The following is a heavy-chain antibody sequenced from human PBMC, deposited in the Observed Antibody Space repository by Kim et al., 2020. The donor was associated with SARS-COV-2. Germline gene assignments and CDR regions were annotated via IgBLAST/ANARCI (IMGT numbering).Heavy chain of an antibody. CDR3: ARHSPSVAGTGGDFDY. J-gene: IGHJ4*02. V-gene: IGHV4-39*01. CDR2: IYYSGST. CDR1: GGSISSSSYY. D-gene: IGHD6-19*01. Sequence: SETLSLTCTVSGGSISSSSYYWGWIRQPPGKGLEWIGSIYYSGSTYYNPSLKSRVTISVDTSKNQFSLKLSSVTAADTAVYYCARHSPSVAGTGGDFDYWGQGTLVTVSS.